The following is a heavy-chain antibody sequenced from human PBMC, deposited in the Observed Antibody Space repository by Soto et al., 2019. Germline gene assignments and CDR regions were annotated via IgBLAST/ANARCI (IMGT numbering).Heavy chain of an antibody. CDR3: AREVPYILTGYYYMDV. D-gene: IGHD3-9*01. V-gene: IGHV3-48*01. CDR2: ISSSSSTI. J-gene: IGHJ6*03. Sequence: PGGSLRLSCAASGFTFSSYSMNWVRQAPGKGLEWVSYISSSSSTICYADSVKGRFTISRDNAKNSLYLQMNSLRAEDTAVYYCAREVPYILTGYYYMDVWGKGTTVTVSS. CDR1: GFTFSSYS.